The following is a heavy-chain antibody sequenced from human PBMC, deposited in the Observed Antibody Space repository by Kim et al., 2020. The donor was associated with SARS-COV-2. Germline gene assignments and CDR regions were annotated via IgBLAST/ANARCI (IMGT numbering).Heavy chain of an antibody. CDR3: ARDVTSELGGRVVGFDY. D-gene: IGHD2-2*01. CDR1: GFTFSSYY. CDR2: ISNTGTTI. V-gene: IGHV3-48*04. Sequence: GGSLRLSCAASGFTFSSYYMNWVRQAPGKGLEWVSYISNTGTTIYYADSVKGRFTISRDSARNSLILQMNSLRVDDTAVYYCARDVTSELGGRVVGFDYWGQGTVVTVSS. J-gene: IGHJ4*02.